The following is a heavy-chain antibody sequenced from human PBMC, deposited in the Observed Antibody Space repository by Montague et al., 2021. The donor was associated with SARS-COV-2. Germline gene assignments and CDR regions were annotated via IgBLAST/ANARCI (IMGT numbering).Heavy chain of an antibody. Sequence: SETLSLTCSVSAGSISGHYLAWIRQSPGKGLEWIAYIYYSGGALYNPSXXSRVTMSVDTSNNQFSLRLSSVTAADTAVYYCARREVYYNDSALMDVWGQGTAVIVSS. J-gene: IGHJ6*02. D-gene: IGHD3-22*01. V-gene: IGHV4-59*08. CDR3: ARREVYYNDSALMDV. CDR1: AGSISGHY. CDR2: IYYSGGA.